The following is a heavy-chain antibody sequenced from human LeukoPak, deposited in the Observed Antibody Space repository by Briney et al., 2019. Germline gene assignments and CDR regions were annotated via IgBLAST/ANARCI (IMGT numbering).Heavy chain of an antibody. D-gene: IGHD5-24*01. J-gene: IGHJ3*02. CDR3: AREMATIPYAFDI. CDR1: GYTFTSYD. V-gene: IGHV1-18*01. Sequence: ASVKVSCKASGYTFTSYDINWLRQAPGQGLEWMGWITGYNGNTDYSQKFQGRVTMTTDTSTTTAYMDLRSLTSDDTAVYYCAREMATIPYAFDIWGQGTMVTVSS. CDR2: ITGYNGNT.